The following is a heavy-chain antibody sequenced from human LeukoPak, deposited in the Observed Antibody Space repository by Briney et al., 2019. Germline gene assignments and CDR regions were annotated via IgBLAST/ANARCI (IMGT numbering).Heavy chain of an antibody. V-gene: IGHV4-39*07. Sequence: SETLSLTCTVSGGSISSNSYYWGWIRQPPGKGLEWIGSMYYSGSTYYNPSLKSRVTISVDTSKNQFSLKLSSVTAADTAVYYCASIQLGYYYDSSGYTGWGQGTLVTVSS. CDR2: MYYSGST. D-gene: IGHD3-22*01. CDR3: ASIQLGYYYDSSGYTG. J-gene: IGHJ4*02. CDR1: GGSISSNSYY.